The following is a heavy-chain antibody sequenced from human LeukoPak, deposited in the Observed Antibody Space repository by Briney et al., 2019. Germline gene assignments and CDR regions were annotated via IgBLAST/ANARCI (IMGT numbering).Heavy chain of an antibody. CDR2: IIPIFGTA. CDR3: ARTYCSSTSCYIREVGEYFQH. D-gene: IGHD2-2*02. V-gene: IGHV1-69*01. Sequence: GSSVKVSCKASGGTFSSYAISWVRQAPGQGLEWMGGIIPIFGTANYAQKFQGRVTITADESTSTAYMGLSSLRSEDTAVYYCARTYCSSTSCYIREVGEYFQHWGQGTLVTVSS. CDR1: GGTFSSYA. J-gene: IGHJ1*01.